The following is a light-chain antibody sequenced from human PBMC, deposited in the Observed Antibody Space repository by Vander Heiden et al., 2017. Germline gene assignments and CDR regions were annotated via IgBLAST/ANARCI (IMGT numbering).Light chain of an antibody. V-gene: IGLV2-11*01. J-gene: IGLJ2*01. CDR2: DVS. Sequence: QSARTQPRSVSESPGQSVSISCTGTSSDVCDYPYVSCYQQRPGTAPNLMIYDVSRRPSGVPDRFSGSKSGNTASLTISGLQAEDQADYYCCSYAGTYTFAVVFGGGTKLTVL. CDR1: SSDVCDYPY. CDR3: CSYAGTYTFAVV.